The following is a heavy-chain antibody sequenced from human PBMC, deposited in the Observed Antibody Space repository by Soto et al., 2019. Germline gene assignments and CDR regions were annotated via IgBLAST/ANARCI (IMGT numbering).Heavy chain of an antibody. Sequence: LRLSCAASGFTFDDYAMHWVRQAPGKGLEWVSGISWNSGSIGYADSVKGRFTISRDNAKNSLYLQMNSLRAEDTALYYGAKDTEWVVRGIDVWGQGTKVTVSS. CDR2: ISWNSGSI. CDR1: GFTFDDYA. V-gene: IGHV3-9*01. D-gene: IGHD2-2*01. CDR3: AKDTEWVVRGIDV. J-gene: IGHJ6*02.